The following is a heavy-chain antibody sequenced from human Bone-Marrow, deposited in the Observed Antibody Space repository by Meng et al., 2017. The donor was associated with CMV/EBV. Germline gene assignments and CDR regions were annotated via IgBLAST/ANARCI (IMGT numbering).Heavy chain of an antibody. CDR3: ARENYGENIYYSYGTDD. D-gene: IGHD4-17*01. CDR2: IYYSGST. Sequence: SETLSLTCIVSGGSISRSSYYWGWIRQPPGKGLEWIGSIYYSGSTYYNPPLKSRVTISVDTSKNQFSRKLSSVTAADTAVYYCARENYGENIYYSYGTDDWGQGTTVTVSS. V-gene: IGHV4-39*07. J-gene: IGHJ6*02. CDR1: GGSISRSSYY.